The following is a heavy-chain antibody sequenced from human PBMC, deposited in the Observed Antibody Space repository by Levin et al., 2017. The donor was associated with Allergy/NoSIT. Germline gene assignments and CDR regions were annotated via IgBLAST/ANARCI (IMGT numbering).Heavy chain of an antibody. CDR1: GDSGSGTFY. CDR3: AAGGAATPDH. Sequence: SETLSLTCTVSGDSGSGTFYWTWIRQSPGRGLEWLGYIFSSGGTNYNPSLKSRATISLDSSKNRFFLTLTSVIPADTAVYYCAAGGAATPDHWGQGTLVTVSS. V-gene: IGHV4-61*01. J-gene: IGHJ1*01. D-gene: IGHD1-26*01. CDR2: IFSSGGT.